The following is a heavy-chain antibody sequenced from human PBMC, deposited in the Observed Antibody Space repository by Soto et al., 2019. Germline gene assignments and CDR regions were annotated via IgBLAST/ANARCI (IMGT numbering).Heavy chain of an antibody. CDR1: GGSFSGYY. D-gene: IGHD6-19*01. Sequence: QVQLQQWGAGLLKPSETLSLTCAIYGGSFSGYYWCWIRQPPGKGLEWIGEINHSGSTNYNPSLKRRFALSVDTSKNQFSLTLCSVTAADMAVYYCAAAVARGWFDLWGQGTLVTVSS. CDR2: INHSGST. V-gene: IGHV4-34*02. J-gene: IGHJ5*02. CDR3: AAAVARGWFDL.